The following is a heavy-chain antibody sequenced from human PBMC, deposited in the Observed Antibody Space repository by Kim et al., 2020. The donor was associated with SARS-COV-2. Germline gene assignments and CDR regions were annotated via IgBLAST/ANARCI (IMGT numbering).Heavy chain of an antibody. CDR3: ARDDGFRSIDH. D-gene: IGHD6-25*01. Sequence: GGSLRLSCAASGFAIGGYWMAWLRQFPGKGLEWVANIKPDGSLKFYVDSVEDRFTVSRDNVKNSVYLQMDGLRPEDTAVYYCARDDGFRSIDHWGQGILVTVSS. CDR1: GFAIGGYW. V-gene: IGHV3-7*01. CDR2: IKPDGSLK. J-gene: IGHJ4*02.